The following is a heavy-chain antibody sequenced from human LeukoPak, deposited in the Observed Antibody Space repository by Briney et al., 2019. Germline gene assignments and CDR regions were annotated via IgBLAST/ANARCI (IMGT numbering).Heavy chain of an antibody. CDR2: IRYDGSNK. Sequence: GGSLRLSCAASGFTFSSYAMSWVRQAPGKGLEWVAFIRYDGSNKYYADSVKGRFTISRDSSNNTLYLQMNSLRVEDTAVYYCAKDGPRYSGTYCDYWGQGTLVTVSS. CDR1: GFTFSSYA. CDR3: AKDGPRYSGTYCDY. D-gene: IGHD1-26*01. V-gene: IGHV3-30*02. J-gene: IGHJ4*02.